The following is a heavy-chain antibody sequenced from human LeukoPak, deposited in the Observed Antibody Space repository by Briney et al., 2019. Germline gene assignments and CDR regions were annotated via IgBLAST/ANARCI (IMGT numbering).Heavy chain of an antibody. J-gene: IGHJ4*02. V-gene: IGHV4-4*07. D-gene: IGHD6-19*01. Sequence: SETLSLTCTVSGASISSYYWSWLRQPAGKGLEWLGRIYTSGSTNYNPSLKSRVTMSVATSKNQFSLKLSSVTAADTAVYYCASEEVYSSGWFDYWGQGTLVTVSS. CDR1: GASISSYY. CDR2: IYTSGST. CDR3: ASEEVYSSGWFDY.